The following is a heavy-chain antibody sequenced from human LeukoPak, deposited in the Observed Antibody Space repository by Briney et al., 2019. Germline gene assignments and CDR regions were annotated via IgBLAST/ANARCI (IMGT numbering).Heavy chain of an antibody. CDR1: GYTFTSYG. CDR2: ISAYNGNT. Sequence: GASVKVSCKASGYTFTSYGISWVRQAPGQGLEWMGWISAYNGNTNYAQKLQGRVTMTTDTSTSTAYMELRSLRSDDTAVYYCARGAIGYSSGWTNRFDPWGQGTLVTVSS. J-gene: IGHJ5*02. D-gene: IGHD6-19*01. CDR3: ARGAIGYSSGWTNRFDP. V-gene: IGHV1-18*01.